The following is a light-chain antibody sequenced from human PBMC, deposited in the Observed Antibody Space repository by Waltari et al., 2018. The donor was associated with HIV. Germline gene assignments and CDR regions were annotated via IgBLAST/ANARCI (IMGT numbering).Light chain of an antibody. CDR1: SSNIGSNT. Sequence: QSVLTQPPSASGTPGQRVTVSCSGSSSNIGSNTVTWFQQLPGTAPKLLIYSNNPLPSGVPDRLSGSKSGTSASLAITGLQSEDEAHYYCAAWDDSLNGWVFGGGTKLTVL. J-gene: IGLJ3*02. V-gene: IGLV1-44*01. CDR3: AAWDDSLNGWV. CDR2: SNN.